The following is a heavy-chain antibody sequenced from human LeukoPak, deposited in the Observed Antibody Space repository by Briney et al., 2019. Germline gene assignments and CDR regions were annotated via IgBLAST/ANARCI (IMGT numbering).Heavy chain of an antibody. J-gene: IGHJ4*02. CDR1: GGSFSGYY. D-gene: IGHD3-3*01. CDR2: INHSGST. V-gene: IGHV4-34*01. CDR3: ARVQSYYDFWSGYRYYFDY. Sequence: PSETLSLTCAGYGGSFSGYYWSWIRQPPGKGLEWIGEINHSGSTNYNPSLKSRVTISVDTSKNQFSLKLSSVTAADTAVYYCARVQSYYDFWSGYRYYFDYWGQGTLVTVSS.